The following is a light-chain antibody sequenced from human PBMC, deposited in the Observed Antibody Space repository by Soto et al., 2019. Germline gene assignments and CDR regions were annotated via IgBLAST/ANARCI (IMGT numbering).Light chain of an antibody. Sequence: QSALTQPPSASGSPGQSVTISCTGTSSDVGGYNYVSWYQQQPGKAPKVMIYEVSKRPSGVPDRFSGSKSGNTASLTVSGLQAEDEADYCCSSYAGGNLVFGGGTQLAV. CDR3: SSYAGGNLV. CDR2: EVS. CDR1: SSDVGGYNY. J-gene: IGLJ2*01. V-gene: IGLV2-8*01.